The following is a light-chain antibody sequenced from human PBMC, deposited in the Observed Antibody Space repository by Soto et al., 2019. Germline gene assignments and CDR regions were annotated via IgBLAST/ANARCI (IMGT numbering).Light chain of an antibody. J-gene: IGKJ1*01. Sequence: DIQMTQSPSSLSASVGDRVAIICRASQTISSYLNWYQQKPGKAPRLLIYAASSLQSGVPSRFSGSGSGTDFTLTINSPQPEDFATYYCQQSYSAPGTFGQGTKVEIK. CDR1: QTISSY. V-gene: IGKV1-39*01. CDR3: QQSYSAPGT. CDR2: AAS.